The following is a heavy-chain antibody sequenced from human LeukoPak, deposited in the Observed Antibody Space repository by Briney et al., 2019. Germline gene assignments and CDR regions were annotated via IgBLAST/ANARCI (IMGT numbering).Heavy chain of an antibody. D-gene: IGHD2-2*01. J-gene: IGHJ6*03. CDR3: ARVGVPAGKGYYYYYMDV. Sequence: ASVKVSCKASGGTFSSYAISWVRQAPGQGLEWMGGIIPIFGTANYAQKFQGRVTITADESTSTAYMELSSLRSEDTAVYYCARVGVPAGKGYYYYYMDVWGKGTTVTVSS. V-gene: IGHV1-69*13. CDR2: IIPIFGTA. CDR1: GGTFSSYA.